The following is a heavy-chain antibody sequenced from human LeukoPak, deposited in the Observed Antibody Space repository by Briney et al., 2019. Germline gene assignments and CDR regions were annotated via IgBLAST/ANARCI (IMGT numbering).Heavy chain of an antibody. Sequence: GGSLRLSCAASGFIFGTYGMHWVRQAPGKGLEWVAVIWSDGLNKDYADSVKGRFTISRDNSKNTLYLQMNTLRSEDTALYYCARNSAARFYYYYYMDVWGKGTTVTVSS. CDR1: GFIFGTYG. CDR3: ARNSAARFYYYYYMDV. CDR2: IWSDGLNK. J-gene: IGHJ6*03. D-gene: IGHD2-15*01. V-gene: IGHV3-33*01.